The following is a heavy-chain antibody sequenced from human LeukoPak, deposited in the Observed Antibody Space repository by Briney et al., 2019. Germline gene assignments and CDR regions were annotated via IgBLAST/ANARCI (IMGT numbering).Heavy chain of an antibody. V-gene: IGHV3-48*02. CDR1: GFTFSSYS. CDR3: ARVVAGIDWFDP. Sequence: QPGGSLRLSCAASGFTFSSYSMSWVRQAPGKGLEWVSYISSGSSAIYYADSVKGRFTISRDNAKNSLFLQLNSLRDEDTAVYYCARVVAGIDWFDPWGQGTLVTVSS. CDR2: ISSGSSAI. D-gene: IGHD6-19*01. J-gene: IGHJ5*02.